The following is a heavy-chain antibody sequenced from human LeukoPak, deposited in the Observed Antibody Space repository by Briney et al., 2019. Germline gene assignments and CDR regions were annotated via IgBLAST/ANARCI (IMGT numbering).Heavy chain of an antibody. Sequence: SGGSLRFSCAASGFIANNYYMFWVRQAPGTGLEWVSVIYSGGNTYYADSVKGRFTISRDNSKNTLYLQMNSLRAEDTAVYFCARHSDTPNYPDSDAFDLWGQGTMVTVSS. CDR2: IYSGGNT. CDR3: ARHSDTPNYPDSDAFDL. D-gene: IGHD2-15*01. V-gene: IGHV3-66*04. J-gene: IGHJ3*01. CDR1: GFIANNYY.